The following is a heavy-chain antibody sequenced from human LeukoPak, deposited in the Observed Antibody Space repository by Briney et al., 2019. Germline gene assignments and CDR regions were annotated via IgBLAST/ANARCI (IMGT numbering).Heavy chain of an antibody. V-gene: IGHV3-30*03. Sequence: GGSLRLSCAASGFAFSSYGMHWVRQAPGKGLEWVAVISYDGSNKYYADSVKGRFTISRDNSKNTLYLQMNSLRAEDTAVYYCARRLQFNWFDPWGQGTLVTVSS. J-gene: IGHJ5*02. CDR1: GFAFSSYG. CDR3: ARRLQFNWFDP. CDR2: ISYDGSNK. D-gene: IGHD4-11*01.